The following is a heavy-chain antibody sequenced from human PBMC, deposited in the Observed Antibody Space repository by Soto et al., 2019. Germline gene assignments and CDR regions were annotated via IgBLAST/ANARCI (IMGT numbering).Heavy chain of an antibody. V-gene: IGHV3-66*01. D-gene: IGHD6-13*01. Sequence: GGSLRLSCAASGFTVSSNYMSWVRQAPGKGLEWVSVIYSGGSTYYADSVKGRFTISRDNSKNTLYLQMNSLRAEDTAVYYCARSTGLLVPYPEYFQHWGQGTLVTVSS. CDR3: ARSTGLLVPYPEYFQH. J-gene: IGHJ1*01. CDR1: GFTVSSNY. CDR2: IYSGGST.